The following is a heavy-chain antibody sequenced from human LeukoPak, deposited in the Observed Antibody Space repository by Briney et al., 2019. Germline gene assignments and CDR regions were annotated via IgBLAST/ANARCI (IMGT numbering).Heavy chain of an antibody. J-gene: IGHJ4*02. Sequence: PGGSLRLSCAASGFTFSSYAMSWVRQGPGKGLEWGSAISASGGSTYYADSVKGRFTISRDNPKNTLYLQMNSLRAEDTAVYYCAKVGVPFDSWGQGTLVTVSS. CDR3: AKVGVPFDS. CDR2: ISASGGST. CDR1: GFTFSSYA. V-gene: IGHV3-23*01. D-gene: IGHD2-8*01.